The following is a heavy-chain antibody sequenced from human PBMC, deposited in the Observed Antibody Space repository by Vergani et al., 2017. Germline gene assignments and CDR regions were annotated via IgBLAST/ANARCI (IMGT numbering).Heavy chain of an antibody. V-gene: IGHV1-69*01. J-gene: IGHJ3*02. Sequence: QVQLVQSGAEVKKPGSSVKVSCKASGGTFSSYAISWVRQAPGQGLEWMGGIIPIFGTANYAQKFQGRVTITADESTSTAYMELSSLRSEDTAVYYCARGGRKYCRSNSCHPRVVDAVDIWGQGTMVTVSS. CDR1: GGTFSSYA. D-gene: IGHD2-2*01. CDR3: ARGGRKYCRSNSCHPRVVDAVDI. CDR2: IIPIFGTA.